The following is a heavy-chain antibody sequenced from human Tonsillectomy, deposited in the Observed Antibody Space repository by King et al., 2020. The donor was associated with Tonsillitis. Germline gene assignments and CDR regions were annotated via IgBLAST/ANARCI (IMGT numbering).Heavy chain of an antibody. D-gene: IGHD2-21*01. CDR3: TTRDSSTGAFDI. CDR1: GLTFSNAW. J-gene: IGHJ3*02. Sequence: VQLVESGGGLVKPGGSLTLSCVASGLTFSNAWMTWVRQAPGKGLEWVGRIKSKTDGGTTDYAAPVKGRFTISRDDSKTTLFLQMNSLKTDDTSVYYCTTRDSSTGAFDIWGQGTMVTVSS. CDR2: IKSKTDGGTT. V-gene: IGHV3-15*01.